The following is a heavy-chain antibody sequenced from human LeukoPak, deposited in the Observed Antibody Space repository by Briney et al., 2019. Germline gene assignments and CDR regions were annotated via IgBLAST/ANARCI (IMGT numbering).Heavy chain of an antibody. J-gene: IGHJ4*02. CDR3: ASYALRSGWYIDY. D-gene: IGHD6-19*01. V-gene: IGHV1-18*04. Sequence: ASVKVSCKASGYTFTGYYMHWVQQAPGQGLEWMGWISAYNGNTNYAQKLQGRVTMTTDTSTSTAYMELRSLRSDDTAVYYCASYALRSGWYIDYWGQGTLVTVSS. CDR2: ISAYNGNT. CDR1: GYTFTGYY.